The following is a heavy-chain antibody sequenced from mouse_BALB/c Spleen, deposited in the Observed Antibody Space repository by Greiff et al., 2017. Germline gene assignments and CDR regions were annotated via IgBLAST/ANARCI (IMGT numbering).Heavy chain of an antibody. J-gene: IGHJ4*01. CDR2: IYPSDSYT. Sequence: QVQLQQPGAELVRPGASVKLSCKASGYTFTSYWINWVKQRPGQGLEWIGNIYPSDSYTNYNQKFKDKATLTVDKSSSTAYMQLSSPTSEDSAVYYCTRGRKITTVVATPYYAMDYWGQGTSVTVSS. CDR1: GYTFTSYW. V-gene: IGHV1-69*02. CDR3: TRGRKITTVVATPYYAMDY. D-gene: IGHD1-1*01.